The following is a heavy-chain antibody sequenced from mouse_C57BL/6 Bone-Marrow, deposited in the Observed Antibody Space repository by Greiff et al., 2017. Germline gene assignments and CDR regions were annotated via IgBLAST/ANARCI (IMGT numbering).Heavy chain of an antibody. V-gene: IGHV14-4*01. CDR3: TPLRLHFDY. CDR1: GFNIKDDY. D-gene: IGHD3-2*02. J-gene: IGHJ2*01. CDR2: IDPENGDT. Sequence: EVQVVESGAELVRPGASVKLSCTASGFNIKDDYMHWVKQRPEQGLEWIGWIDPENGDTEYASKFQGKATITADTSSNTAYLQLSSLTSEDTAVYYCTPLRLHFDYWGQGTTLTVSS.